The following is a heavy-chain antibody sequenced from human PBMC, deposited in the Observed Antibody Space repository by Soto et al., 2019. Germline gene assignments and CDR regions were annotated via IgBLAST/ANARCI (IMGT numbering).Heavy chain of an antibody. J-gene: IGHJ5*02. CDR1: GFTFSSYS. D-gene: IGHD3-3*01. V-gene: IGHV3-21*01. CDR2: ISSSSSYI. CDR3: ARDTELGPGFLEWHREVWFDP. Sequence: EVQLVESGGGLVKPGGSLRLSCAASGFTFSSYSMNWVRQAPGKGLEWVSSISSSSSYIYYADSVKGRFTISRDNAKNSLYLQMNSLRAEDTAVYYCARDTELGPGFLEWHREVWFDPWGQGTLVTVSS.